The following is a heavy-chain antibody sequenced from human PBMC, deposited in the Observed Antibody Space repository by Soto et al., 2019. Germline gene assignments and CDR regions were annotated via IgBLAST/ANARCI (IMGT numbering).Heavy chain of an antibody. Sequence: QVQLVESGGGVVQPGRSLRLSCAASGFTFSSYAMHWVRQAPGKGLEWVAVISYDGSNKYYADSVKGRFTISRDNSKNTLYLQMNSLRAEDTAVYYCARDNPDSGSYSGPTNACDIWGQGTMVTVSS. V-gene: IGHV3-30-3*01. CDR2: ISYDGSNK. D-gene: IGHD1-26*01. J-gene: IGHJ3*02. CDR3: ARDNPDSGSYSGPTNACDI. CDR1: GFTFSSYA.